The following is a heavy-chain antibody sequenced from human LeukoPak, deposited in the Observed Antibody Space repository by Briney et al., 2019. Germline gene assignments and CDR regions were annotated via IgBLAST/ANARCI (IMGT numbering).Heavy chain of an antibody. Sequence: ASVKVSCKASGYTFTSYDINWVRQATGQGLEWMGWMNPNSGNTGYAQKFQGRVTMTRNTSISTAYMELSSLRSEDTAVYYCAKDRPIAVALDYWGQGTLVTVSS. CDR3: AKDRPIAVALDY. V-gene: IGHV1-8*01. CDR1: GYTFTSYD. CDR2: MNPNSGNT. J-gene: IGHJ4*02. D-gene: IGHD6-19*01.